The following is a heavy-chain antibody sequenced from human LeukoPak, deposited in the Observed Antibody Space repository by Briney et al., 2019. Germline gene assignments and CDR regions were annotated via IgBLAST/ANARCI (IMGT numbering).Heavy chain of an antibody. V-gene: IGHV1-46*01. J-gene: IGHJ3*02. Sequence: ASVKVSCKASGYTFTSYYMHWVRQAPGQGLEWMGIINPSGGSTSYAQKFQGRVTMTRDMSTSTVYMELSSLRSENTAVYYCATPTSIAAAGRWAFDIWGQGTMVTVSS. CDR3: ATPTSIAAAGRWAFDI. CDR1: GYTFTSYY. CDR2: INPSGGST. D-gene: IGHD6-13*01.